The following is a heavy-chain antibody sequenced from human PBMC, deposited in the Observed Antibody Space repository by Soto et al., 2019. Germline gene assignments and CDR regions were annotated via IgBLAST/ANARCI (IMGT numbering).Heavy chain of an antibody. Sequence: VQLVESGGGVVQPGRSLRLSCAASGFTFSSYGMHWVRQAPGKGLEWVAVIWYDGSNKYYADSVKGRFTISRDNSKNTLYLQMNSLRAEDTAVYYCARGGIAAAGTLDYWGQGTLVTVSS. CDR3: ARGGIAAAGTLDY. J-gene: IGHJ4*02. CDR2: IWYDGSNK. CDR1: GFTFSSYG. V-gene: IGHV3-33*01. D-gene: IGHD6-13*01.